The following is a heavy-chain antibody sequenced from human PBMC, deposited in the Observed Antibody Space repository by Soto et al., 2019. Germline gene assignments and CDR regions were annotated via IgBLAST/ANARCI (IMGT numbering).Heavy chain of an antibody. Sequence: SETLSLTCTVSGGSISSYYWSWIRQPPGKGLEWIGYIYYSGSTNYNPSLKSRVTISVDTSKNQFSLKLSSVTAADTAVYYCARVAYGDYRFDYWGQGTLVTVSS. J-gene: IGHJ4*02. V-gene: IGHV4-59*01. CDR1: GGSISSYY. D-gene: IGHD4-17*01. CDR3: ARVAYGDYRFDY. CDR2: IYYSGST.